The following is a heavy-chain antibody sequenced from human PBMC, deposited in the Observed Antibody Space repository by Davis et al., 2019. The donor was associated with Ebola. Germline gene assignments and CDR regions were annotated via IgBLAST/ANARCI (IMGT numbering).Heavy chain of an antibody. V-gene: IGHV3-74*01. CDR2: INPDGTKT. J-gene: IGHJ6*02. CDR1: GATSTTNW. D-gene: IGHD3-10*01. Sequence: HTGGSLRLSCAASGATSTTNWIHWVCQAPGKGLVWVSLINPDGTKTGYADSVRGRFTISRDNAKNSLYPQMNSLRAEDTAVYFCAREVWGVDYNPYFYYGMDVWGQGTTVTVSS. CDR3: AREVWGVDYNPYFYYGMDV.